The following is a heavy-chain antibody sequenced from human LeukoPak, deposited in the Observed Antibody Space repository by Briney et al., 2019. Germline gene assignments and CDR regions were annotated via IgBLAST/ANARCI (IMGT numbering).Heavy chain of an antibody. V-gene: IGHV3-7*01. J-gene: IGHJ5*02. Sequence: GGSLRLSCAASGFTFSSYGMHWVRQAPGKGLEWVANIKQDGSEKYYVDSVKGRFTISRDNAKNSLYLQMNSLRAEDTAVYYCARAGLDYGDLNWFDPWGQGTLVTVSS. CDR2: IKQDGSEK. CDR1: GFTFSSYG. D-gene: IGHD4-17*01. CDR3: ARAGLDYGDLNWFDP.